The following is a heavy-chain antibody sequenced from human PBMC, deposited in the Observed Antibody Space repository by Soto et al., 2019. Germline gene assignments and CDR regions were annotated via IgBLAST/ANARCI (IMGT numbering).Heavy chain of an antibody. V-gene: IGHV4-34*01. CDR2: INHSGST. Sequence: SETLSLTCAVYGGSFSGYYWSWIRQPPGKGLEWIGEINHSGSTNYNPSLKSRVTISVDTSKNQFSLKPSSVTAADTAVYYCARGPRGRLQPRGWQYYYYYMDVWGKGTTVTVSS. J-gene: IGHJ6*03. CDR3: ARGPRGRLQPRGWQYYYYYMDV. CDR1: GGSFSGYY. D-gene: IGHD4-4*01.